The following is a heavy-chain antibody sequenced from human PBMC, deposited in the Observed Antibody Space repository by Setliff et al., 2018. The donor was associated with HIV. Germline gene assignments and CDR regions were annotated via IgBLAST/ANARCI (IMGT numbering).Heavy chain of an antibody. V-gene: IGHV4-61*02. Sequence: SETLSLTCTVSGDSISSGGYYWSWIRQPAGKGLEWIGRIYTSGSTNYNPSLKSRVTISVDTSKNQFSLKLSSVTAADTAIYYCAIRSRLGGSSNYFDSWGQGALVTVSS. CDR3: AIRSRLGGSSNYFDS. CDR2: IYTSGST. CDR1: GDSISSGGYY. D-gene: IGHD1-26*01. J-gene: IGHJ4*02.